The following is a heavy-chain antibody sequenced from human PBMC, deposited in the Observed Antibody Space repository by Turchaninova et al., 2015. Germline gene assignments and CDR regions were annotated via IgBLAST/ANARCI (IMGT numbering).Heavy chain of an antibody. CDR1: GGTFSPST. CDR3: ARGPDSSAYYYVY. Sequence: QVQLVQSGAEVKKPGSLVKVSCKASGGTFSPSTLRGVRQAPGQALEWMGGITPLLGRASYAQKFQGRVRITADDSTTTAYMELNSLRSEDTALYYCARGPDSSAYYYVYWGQGTLVTVSS. J-gene: IGHJ4*02. V-gene: IGHV1-69*12. CDR2: ITPLLGRA. D-gene: IGHD3-22*01.